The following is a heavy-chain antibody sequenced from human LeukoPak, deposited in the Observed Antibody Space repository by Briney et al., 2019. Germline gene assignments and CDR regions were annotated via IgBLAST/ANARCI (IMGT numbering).Heavy chain of an antibody. D-gene: IGHD6-19*01. CDR2: INPNSGGT. Sequence: ASVKVSCKASGYTFTRYYMHWVRQAPGQGLEWMGWINPNSGGTNYAQKFQGRVTMTRDTSISTAYMELSRLRSDDTAVYYCARDRYSSGWYLWFDPWGQGTLVTVSS. J-gene: IGHJ5*02. V-gene: IGHV1-2*02. CDR1: GYTFTRYY. CDR3: ARDRYSSGWYLWFDP.